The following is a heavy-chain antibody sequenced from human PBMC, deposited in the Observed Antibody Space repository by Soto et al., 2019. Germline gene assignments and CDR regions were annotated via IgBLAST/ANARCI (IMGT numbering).Heavy chain of an antibody. D-gene: IGHD5-12*01. Sequence: PGGSLRLSCGASGFTFSGFAMHWVRQASGKGLEWVGRIRSKANSYATAYAASVKGRFTISRDDSKNTAYLQMNSLKTEDTAVYYCTAVYSYIVSPFVLFDPWGQGTLVTVSS. CDR1: GFTFSGFA. J-gene: IGHJ5*02. V-gene: IGHV3-73*01. CDR2: IRSKANSYAT. CDR3: TAVYSYIVSPFVLFDP.